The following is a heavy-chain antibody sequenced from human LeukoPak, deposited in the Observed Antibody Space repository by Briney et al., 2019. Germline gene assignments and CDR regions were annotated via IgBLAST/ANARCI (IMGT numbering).Heavy chain of an antibody. D-gene: IGHD3-10*01. J-gene: IGHJ5*02. Sequence: GGSLRLSCAASGFTFNNYALAWVRQTPEKGLECVSAISGDGVSPYYVDSVRGRFTISRDNSKNTLYLQMNSLRAEDTAVYYCASKYYGSGSYSSFDPWGQGTLVTVSS. CDR2: ISGDGVSP. CDR3: ASKYYGSGSYSSFDP. CDR1: GFTFNNYA. V-gene: IGHV3-23*01.